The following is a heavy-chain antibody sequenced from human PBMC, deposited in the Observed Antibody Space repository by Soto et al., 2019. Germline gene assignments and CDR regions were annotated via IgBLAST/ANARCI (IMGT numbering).Heavy chain of an antibody. CDR1: GGSFSGYY. CDR2: INHSGST. CDR3: ARGRDNWGYLPNYYYYYMDV. D-gene: IGHD7-27*01. J-gene: IGHJ6*03. Sequence: QVQLQQWGAGLLKPSETLSLTCAVYGGSFSGYYWSWIRQPPGKGLEWIGEINHSGSTNYNPSLKSRVTISVDTSKNQFSLKLSSVTAADTAVYYCARGRDNWGYLPNYYYYYMDVWGKGTTVTVSS. V-gene: IGHV4-34*01.